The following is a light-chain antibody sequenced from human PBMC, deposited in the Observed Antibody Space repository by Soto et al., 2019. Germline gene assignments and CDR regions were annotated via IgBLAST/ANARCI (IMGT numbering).Light chain of an antibody. J-gene: IGKJ4*01. CDR2: GAS. Sequence: EIVMTQSPATLSVSPGERATLSCRASQSVSSNLAWYQQKPGQAPRLLIYGASTRATGIPARFRGSGSGTEFTLTISSLQSEDFAVYYCHQYNNWPLTFGGGTKVEIK. CDR3: HQYNNWPLT. V-gene: IGKV3D-15*01. CDR1: QSVSSN.